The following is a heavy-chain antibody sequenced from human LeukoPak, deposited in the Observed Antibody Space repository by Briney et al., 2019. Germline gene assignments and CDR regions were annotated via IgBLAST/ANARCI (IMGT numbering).Heavy chain of an antibody. CDR2: IKQDGSQT. CDR3: AELGITMIGGV. V-gene: IGHV3-7*01. J-gene: IGHJ6*04. CDR1: GSTFSTYW. D-gene: IGHD3-10*02. Sequence: GGSLRLSCEASGSTFSTYWMSWVRQAPGKGLEWVANIKQDGSQTYHADSVKGRFTISRDNAKNSLYLQMNSLRAEDTAVYYCAELGITMIGGVWGKGTTVTISS.